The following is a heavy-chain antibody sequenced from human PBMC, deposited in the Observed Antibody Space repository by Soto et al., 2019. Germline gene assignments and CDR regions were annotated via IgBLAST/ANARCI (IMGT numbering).Heavy chain of an antibody. D-gene: IGHD1-20*01. CDR3: ATSRYLDAFDI. Sequence: EVQLVESGGGLIQPGGSLRLSCAASGFTVSSNYMSWVRQAPGKGLEWVSVIYSGGSTYYADSVKGRFTISRDNSKNTLYLQMISLRAEDTAVYYCATSRYLDAFDIWGQGTMVTVSS. CDR1: GFTVSSNY. CDR2: IYSGGST. J-gene: IGHJ3*02. V-gene: IGHV3-53*01.